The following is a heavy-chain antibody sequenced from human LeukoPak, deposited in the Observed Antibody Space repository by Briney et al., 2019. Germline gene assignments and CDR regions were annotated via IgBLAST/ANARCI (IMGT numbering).Heavy chain of an antibody. CDR2: LFYSGST. CDR3: ARASSSSVGSAFDV. V-gene: IGHV4-39*01. Sequence: SETLSLTCTVSGGSISTSSYYWGWIRQPPGKGLEYIGNLFYSGSTYRNPSLMTRVTISVDTSKNQFSLKLGSLTAVDTAVYFCARASSSSVGSAFDVWGQGKMVTVSS. D-gene: IGHD6-6*01. CDR1: GGSISTSSYY. J-gene: IGHJ3*01.